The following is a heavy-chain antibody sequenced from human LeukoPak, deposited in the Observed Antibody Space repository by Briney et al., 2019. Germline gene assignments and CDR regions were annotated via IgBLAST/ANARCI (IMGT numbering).Heavy chain of an antibody. D-gene: IGHD3-16*01. CDR2: IWYDGSNK. CDR1: GFTFSSYG. Sequence: GGSLRLSCAASGFTFSSYGMHWVRQAPGKGLEWVAVIWYDGSNKYYADSVKGRFTISRDNSKNSLYLQMSNLRAEDTAVYFCARGGGLDVWGQGATVTVSS. V-gene: IGHV3-33*01. CDR3: ARGGGLDV. J-gene: IGHJ6*02.